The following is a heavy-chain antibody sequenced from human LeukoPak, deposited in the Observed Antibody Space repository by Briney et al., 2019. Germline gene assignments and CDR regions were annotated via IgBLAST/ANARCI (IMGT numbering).Heavy chain of an antibody. CDR2: ISSSSSYI. CDR3: ARTLPQSGHDY. V-gene: IGHV3-21*01. D-gene: IGHD3-3*01. J-gene: IGHJ4*02. Sequence: GSLRPSCAASGITFRSYSMNWVRQAPGKGLGGVSSISSSSSYIYYADSVKGRFTISRDNAKNSLYLQMNSLRAEDTAVYYCARTLPQSGHDYWGQGTLVTVSS. CDR1: GITFRSYS.